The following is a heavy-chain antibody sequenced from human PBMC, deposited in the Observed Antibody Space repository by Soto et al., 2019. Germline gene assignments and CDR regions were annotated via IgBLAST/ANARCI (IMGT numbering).Heavy chain of an antibody. CDR3: TTDPSSYYDHLTGRIPYHAFDI. D-gene: IGHD3-9*01. J-gene: IGHJ3*02. Sequence: LRLSCAASGFTFSNAWMCWVSQAPGKGLEWVGRIKSKTDGGTTDYAAPVKGRFTISRDDSNNTLYLQMNSLKTEDTAVYYCTTDPSSYYDHLTGRIPYHAFDILGQRTIITVS. CDR2: IKSKTDGGTT. V-gene: IGHV3-15*01. CDR1: GFTFSNAW.